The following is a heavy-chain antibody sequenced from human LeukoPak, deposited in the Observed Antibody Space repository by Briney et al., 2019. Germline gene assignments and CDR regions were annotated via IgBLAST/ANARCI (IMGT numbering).Heavy chain of an antibody. V-gene: IGHV3-23*01. CDR3: AKIIGGTIYPFAY. CDR2: ISGSGGST. D-gene: IGHD1-1*01. J-gene: IGHJ4*02. Sequence: GXLRLSCAASGFTFGSYAMSWVRQAPGKGLEWVSSISGSGGSTYYADSVKGRFTISGDNSKNTLYLQMDSLRVEDTAVYYCAKIIGGTIYPFAYWGQGTLVTVSS. CDR1: GFTFGSYA.